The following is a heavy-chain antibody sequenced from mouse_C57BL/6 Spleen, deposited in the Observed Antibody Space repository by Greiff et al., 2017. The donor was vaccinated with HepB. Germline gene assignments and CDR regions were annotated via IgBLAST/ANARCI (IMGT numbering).Heavy chain of an antibody. Sequence: EVQLQESGPGLVKPSQSLSLTCSVTGYSITSGYYWNWIRQFPGNKLEWMGYISYDGSNNYNPSLKNRISITRDTSKNQFFLKLNSVTTEDTATYYCARVKRGDYYGSSYGYFDVWGTGTTVTVSS. J-gene: IGHJ1*03. D-gene: IGHD1-1*01. CDR1: GYSITSGYY. CDR2: ISYDGSN. V-gene: IGHV3-6*01. CDR3: ARVKRGDYYGSSYGYFDV.